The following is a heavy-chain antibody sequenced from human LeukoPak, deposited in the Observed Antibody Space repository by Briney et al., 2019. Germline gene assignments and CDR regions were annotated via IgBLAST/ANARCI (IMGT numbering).Heavy chain of an antibody. J-gene: IGHJ4*02. V-gene: IGHV4-34*01. CDR1: GGSFSGYY. CDR3: ARGLRYYYDSSGYSDY. CDR2: INHSGST. Sequence: SETLPLTCAVYGGSFSGYYWSWIRQPPGKGLEWIGEINHSGSTNYNPSLKSRVTISVDTSKNQFSLKLSSVTAADTAVYYCARGLRYYYDSSGYSDYWGQGTLVTVSS. D-gene: IGHD3-22*01.